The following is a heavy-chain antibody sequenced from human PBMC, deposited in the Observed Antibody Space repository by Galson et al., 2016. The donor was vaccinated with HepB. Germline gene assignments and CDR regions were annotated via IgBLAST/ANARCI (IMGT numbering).Heavy chain of an antibody. CDR2: IDPSDSYT. CDR3: ARHPPASPVRPYYYNMDV. V-gene: IGHV5-10-1*01. Sequence: QSGAEVKKPGESLTISCRGSGYTFTDHWISWVRQMPGKGLEWMGRIDPSDSYTNYSPSFQGHVTIAVDKSINTAYVQWKSLKASDTAVYYCARHPPASPVRPYYYNMDVWGKGTTVTVSS. CDR1: GYTFTDHW. J-gene: IGHJ6*03.